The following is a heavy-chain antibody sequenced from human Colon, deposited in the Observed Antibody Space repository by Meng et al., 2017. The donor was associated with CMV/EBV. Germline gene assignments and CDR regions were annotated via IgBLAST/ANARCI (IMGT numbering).Heavy chain of an antibody. V-gene: IGHV3-30-3*01. D-gene: IGHD2-15*01. Sequence: GGSLKISCAASGFIFSSYSIHWVRQAPGKGLEWVALISYDGSKKYHADSVKGRFSISRDNSKNTVFLQVHGLRIEDTAVYYCARSMVVAGIIPFFDYWGQGVLVTVSS. CDR2: ISYDGSKK. J-gene: IGHJ4*02. CDR3: ARSMVVAGIIPFFDY. CDR1: GFIFSSYS.